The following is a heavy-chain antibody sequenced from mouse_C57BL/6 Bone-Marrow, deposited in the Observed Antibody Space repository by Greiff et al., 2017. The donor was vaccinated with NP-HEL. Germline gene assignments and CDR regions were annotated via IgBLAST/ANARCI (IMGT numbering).Heavy chain of an antibody. CDR3: TRAGDYDGGAWFAY. CDR1: GFTFSSYA. J-gene: IGHJ3*01. CDR2: ISSGGDYI. V-gene: IGHV5-9-1*02. Sequence: EVMLVESGEGLVKPGGSLKLSCAASGFTFSSYAMSWVRQTPEKRLEWVAYISSGGDYIYYADTVKGRFTISRDNARNTLYLQMSSLKSEDTAMYDCTRAGDYDGGAWFAYWGQGTLVTVSA. D-gene: IGHD2-4*01.